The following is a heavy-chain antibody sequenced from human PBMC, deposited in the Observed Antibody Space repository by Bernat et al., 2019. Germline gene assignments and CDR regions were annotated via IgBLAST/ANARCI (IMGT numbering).Heavy chain of an antibody. J-gene: IGHJ6*02. CDR1: GGSISSGSHY. Sequence: QLQLQESGPGLVKPSETLSLICTVSGGSISSGSHYWGWIRQPPGKGLEWIGGIYYSGGTYYSPSLTSRATVSVDTSRNQFSLKLNSVTAEDTAVYYCARVFLSETYYYHGMDVWGQGTTVTVSS. V-gene: IGHV4-39*01. CDR2: IYYSGGT. D-gene: IGHD3-10*01. CDR3: ARVFLSETYYYHGMDV.